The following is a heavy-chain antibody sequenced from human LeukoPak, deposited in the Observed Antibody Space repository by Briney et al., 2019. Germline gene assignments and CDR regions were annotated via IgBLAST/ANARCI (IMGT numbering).Heavy chain of an antibody. Sequence: GGSLRLSCGASRFTLSSYDMTWVRQAPGKGLEGVSGIYGRGCTTYYADSVKGRFIVSKDNSKNSLSLQMNSLRAEDTAVYYCARVVGRNWYLDLWGRGTQVTVSS. J-gene: IGHJ2*01. D-gene: IGHD1-14*01. CDR3: ARVVGRNWYLDL. CDR2: IYGRGCTT. V-gene: IGHV3-23*01. CDR1: RFTLSSYD.